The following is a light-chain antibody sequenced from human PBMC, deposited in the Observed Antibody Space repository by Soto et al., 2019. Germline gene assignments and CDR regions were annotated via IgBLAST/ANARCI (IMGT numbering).Light chain of an antibody. CDR1: QSISTW. CDR2: KAS. Sequence: SRITQSRSPLSASVGDRVPITCRSSQSISTWLAWNQHKPGKAPNRLIYKASSLESGVPSRFSGSGSGTEFTLTASSLQPDDLATYYCQQYDSYPLTFGGGTKVEIK. J-gene: IGKJ4*01. V-gene: IGKV1-5*03. CDR3: QQYDSYPLT.